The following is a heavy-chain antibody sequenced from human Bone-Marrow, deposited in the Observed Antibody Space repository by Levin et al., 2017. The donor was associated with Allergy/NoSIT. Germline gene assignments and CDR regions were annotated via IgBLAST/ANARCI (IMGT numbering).Heavy chain of an antibody. Sequence: RRSGPTLVKPTQTLTLTCSFSGFSLSTSAMCVSWIRQPPGKALEWLALIDWDDNKYYNTSLKTRLTISKDTSTNQVVLTMANMDPADTATYYCARVLVTTVTIFDYWGQGALVTVSS. D-gene: IGHD4-17*01. CDR1: GFSLSTSAMC. CDR2: IDWDDNK. CDR3: ARVLVTTVTIFDY. V-gene: IGHV2-70*01. J-gene: IGHJ4*02.